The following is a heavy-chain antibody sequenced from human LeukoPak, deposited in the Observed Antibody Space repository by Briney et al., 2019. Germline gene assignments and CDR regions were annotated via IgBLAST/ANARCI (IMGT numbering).Heavy chain of an antibody. CDR3: AKRFPPVGATLQYYFDY. Sequence: GGSLRLSCAASGFTFSNYGMSWVRQAPGKGLEWVSAITGSGATTYYADSVKGRFTISGDNSKNTLYLQMNSLRAEDTAVYYCAKRFPPVGATLQYYFDYWGQGTLVTVSS. D-gene: IGHD1-26*01. J-gene: IGHJ4*02. CDR2: ITGSGATT. V-gene: IGHV3-23*01. CDR1: GFTFSNYG.